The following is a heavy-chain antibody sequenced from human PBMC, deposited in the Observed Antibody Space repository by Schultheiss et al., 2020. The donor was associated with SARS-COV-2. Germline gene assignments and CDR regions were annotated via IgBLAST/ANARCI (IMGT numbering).Heavy chain of an antibody. CDR3: ARAATLYSSGWYNY. CDR1: GFTFSSYA. D-gene: IGHD6-19*01. CDR2: ISYDRSNK. Sequence: GGSLRLSCAASGFTFSSYAMHWVRQAPGKGLEWVAVISYDRSNKYYADSVKGRFTISRDNSKNTLYLQMNSLRAEDTAVYYCARAATLYSSGWYNYWGQGTLVTVSS. V-gene: IGHV3-30*04. J-gene: IGHJ4*02.